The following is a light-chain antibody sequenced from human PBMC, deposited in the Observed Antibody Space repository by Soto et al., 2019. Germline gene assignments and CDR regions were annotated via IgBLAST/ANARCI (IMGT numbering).Light chain of an antibody. CDR3: QQYHKWPLT. CDR2: GAS. V-gene: IGKV3-15*01. J-gene: IGKJ4*01. Sequence: EIVMTQSPATLSVSPGERVTLSCRASQSVSSNLAWYQQKPGQAPRLLIYGASTRATGIPARFGGSGSGTEFILTISSLQSEDFAVYYCQQYHKWPLTFGGGTKVEI. CDR1: QSVSSN.